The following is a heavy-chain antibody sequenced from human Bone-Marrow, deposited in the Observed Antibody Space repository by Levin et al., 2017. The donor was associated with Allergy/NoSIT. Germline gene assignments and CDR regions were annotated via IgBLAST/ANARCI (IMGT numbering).Heavy chain of an antibody. CDR1: GYNFNDYH. CDR2: INPKSGDT. CDR3: ARDRVRLRYLDWALPKPKSYYYAMDV. V-gene: IGHV1-2*02. Sequence: GESLKISCRASGYNFNDYHIHWVRQAPGQGLEWMGWINPKSGDTNYPQKFQGRVTMTRDTSLSTAYMDLSRLSYDDAAVYYCARDRVRLRYLDWALPKPKSYYYAMDVWGQGTTVTVSS. D-gene: IGHD3-9*01. J-gene: IGHJ6*02.